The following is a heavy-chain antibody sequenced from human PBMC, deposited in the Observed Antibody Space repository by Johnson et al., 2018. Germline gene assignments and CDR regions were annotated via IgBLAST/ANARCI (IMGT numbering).Heavy chain of an antibody. J-gene: IGHJ3*02. V-gene: IGHV4-59*01. Sequence: QVQLQESGPGLVKPSETLSLTCTVSGGSISSYYWSWIRQPPGKGLEWIGYIYYSGSTNYNPSLKSRVTISVDTSKNQFSLKLASVTAADTAVYYGASEVGATTSTRDAFDIWGKGTMVTVSS. CDR2: IYYSGST. D-gene: IGHD1-26*01. CDR1: GGSISSYY. CDR3: ASEVGATTSTRDAFDI.